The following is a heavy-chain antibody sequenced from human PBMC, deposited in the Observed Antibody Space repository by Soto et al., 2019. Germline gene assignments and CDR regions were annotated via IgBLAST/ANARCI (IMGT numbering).Heavy chain of an antibody. D-gene: IGHD6-6*01. Sequence: QVQLVQSGAEVKKPGASVKVSCKASGYTFTSYYMHWVRQDPGQGLEWMGIINPSGGSTSYAQKFQGRVTMTRDTSTSTVYMELSSLISEDTAVYYCATRGEYSSSGGAFDIWGQGTMVTVSS. CDR1: GYTFTSYY. J-gene: IGHJ3*02. V-gene: IGHV1-46*01. CDR3: ATRGEYSSSGGAFDI. CDR2: INPSGGST.